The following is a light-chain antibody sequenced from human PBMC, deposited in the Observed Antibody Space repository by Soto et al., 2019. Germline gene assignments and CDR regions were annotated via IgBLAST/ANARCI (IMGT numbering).Light chain of an antibody. CDR2: KAS. CDR1: QSISSW. Sequence: DIQMTQSPSTLSASVGDRVIITCRASQSISSWLAWYQQKPGKAPKLMIYKASSLESGVPSRFSGSESGTEFTLTISSLQPDDFATYTCQQYNSFPLTLGGRTKVAIK. V-gene: IGKV1-5*03. CDR3: QQYNSFPLT. J-gene: IGKJ4*01.